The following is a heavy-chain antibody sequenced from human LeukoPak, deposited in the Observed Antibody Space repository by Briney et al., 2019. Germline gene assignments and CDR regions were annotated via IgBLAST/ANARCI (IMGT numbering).Heavy chain of an antibody. CDR3: ARDRYSYGY. J-gene: IGHJ4*02. Sequence: PSETLSLTCTVSGGSISSYYWSWIRQPPGKGLEWIGYIYYSGSTNYNPSLTSRVTISVDTSKNQFSLKLSSVTAADTAVYYCARDRYSYGYWGQGTLVTVSS. V-gene: IGHV4-59*01. D-gene: IGHD5-18*01. CDR2: IYYSGST. CDR1: GGSISSYY.